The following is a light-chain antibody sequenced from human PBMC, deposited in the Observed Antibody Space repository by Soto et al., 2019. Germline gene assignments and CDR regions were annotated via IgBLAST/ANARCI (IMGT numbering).Light chain of an antibody. CDR2: GAS. Sequence: EIDLTQSPGTPSVSPGERSTLSCMASQSVSSNLAWYQQKPGQAPRLLIYGASTRATGIPARFSGSGSGTEFTLTISSLQSEDFAVYYCQQYNNWPWTVGQGTQVEIK. CDR1: QSVSSN. V-gene: IGKV3-15*01. J-gene: IGKJ1*01. CDR3: QQYNNWPWT.